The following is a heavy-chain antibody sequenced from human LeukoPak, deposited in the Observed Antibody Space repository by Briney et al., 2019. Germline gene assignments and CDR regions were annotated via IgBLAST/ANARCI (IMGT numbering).Heavy chain of an antibody. CDR3: ARVAYYYDSSGYLRYFDL. D-gene: IGHD3-22*01. J-gene: IGHJ2*01. CDR1: GFTFSSYS. Sequence: GGSLRLSCAASGFTFSSYSMNWVRQAPGKGLGWVSSISSSSSYIYYADSVKGRFTISRDNAKNSLYLQMNSLRAEDTAVYYCARVAYYYDSSGYLRYFDLWGRGTLVTVSS. V-gene: IGHV3-21*01. CDR2: ISSSSSYI.